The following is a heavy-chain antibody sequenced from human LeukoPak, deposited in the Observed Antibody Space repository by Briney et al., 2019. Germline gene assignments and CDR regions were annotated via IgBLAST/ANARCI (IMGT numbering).Heavy chain of an antibody. CDR1: GFIFSTYS. V-gene: IGHV3-48*02. CDR3: ARYFGDPQGMDV. J-gene: IGHJ6*02. CDR2: LSGSSDAI. Sequence: GGSLRLSCAASGFIFSTYSMSWVRQAPGKGLEWVSYLSGSSDAIYYADSVKGRFPISRDNAKNSLYLQMNRLRDEDTAVYYCARYFGDPQGMDVWGQGTTVTVSS. D-gene: IGHD3-10*01.